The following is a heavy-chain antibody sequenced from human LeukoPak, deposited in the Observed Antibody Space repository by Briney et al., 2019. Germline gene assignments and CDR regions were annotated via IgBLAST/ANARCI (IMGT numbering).Heavy chain of an antibody. Sequence: SVKVSCKASGGTLSSYAISWVRQAPGQGLEWMGGIIPIFGTANYAQKFQGRVTITADKSTSTAYMELNSLRSEDTAVYYCASPARIAAAGAHFDYWGQGTLVTVSS. CDR1: GGTLSSYA. CDR3: ASPARIAAAGAHFDY. D-gene: IGHD6-13*01. V-gene: IGHV1-69*06. CDR2: IIPIFGTA. J-gene: IGHJ4*02.